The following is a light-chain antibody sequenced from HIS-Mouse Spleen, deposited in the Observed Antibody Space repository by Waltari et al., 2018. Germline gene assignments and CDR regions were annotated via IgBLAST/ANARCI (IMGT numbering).Light chain of an antibody. Sequence: QSALTQPRSVSGSLGQSVTISCTGTSSDVGGYNYVSWYQQHPGKAPNLMIYDVSKRPSGVPDRFSGSKSGNTASLTISGLQAEDEADYYCCSYAGSYTYVFGTGTKVTVL. CDR1: SSDVGGYNY. CDR3: CSYAGSYTYV. V-gene: IGLV2-11*01. CDR2: DVS. J-gene: IGLJ1*01.